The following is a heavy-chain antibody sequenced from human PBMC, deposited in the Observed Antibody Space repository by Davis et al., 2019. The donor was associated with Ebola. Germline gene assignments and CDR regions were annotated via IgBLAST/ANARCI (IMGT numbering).Heavy chain of an antibody. CDR2: ISYDGSNK. Sequence: GGSLRLSCAASGFTFSSYGMHWVRQAPGKGLEWVAFISYDGSNKYYADSVKGRFTISRDNSKNTLYLQMNSLRAEDTAVYYCAKDGDSIAEYWGQGTLVTVSS. CDR3: AKDGDSIAEY. D-gene: IGHD6-6*01. J-gene: IGHJ4*02. CDR1: GFTFSSYG. V-gene: IGHV3-30*18.